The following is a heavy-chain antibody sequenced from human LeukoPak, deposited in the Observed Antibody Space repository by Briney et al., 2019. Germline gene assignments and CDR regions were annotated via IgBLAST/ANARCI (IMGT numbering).Heavy chain of an antibody. Sequence: PGGSLRLSCAASGFTVSSNYMSWVRQAPGKGLEWVSLIYTGGGTYYADSVKGRFTISRDNSKNTLYLQMNSLRAEDTAVYYCARDPSGPDYWGQGTLVTVSS. D-gene: IGHD1-26*01. CDR1: GFTVSSNY. V-gene: IGHV3-53*01. CDR3: ARDPSGPDY. J-gene: IGHJ4*02. CDR2: IYTGGGT.